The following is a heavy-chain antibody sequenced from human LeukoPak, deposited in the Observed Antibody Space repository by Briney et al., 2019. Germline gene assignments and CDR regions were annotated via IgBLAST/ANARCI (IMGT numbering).Heavy chain of an antibody. D-gene: IGHD6-13*01. CDR1: GGTFSSYA. CDR2: IIPIFGTA. Sequence: SVKVSCKASGGTFSSYAISWVRQAPGQGLEWMGGIIPIFGTANYAQKFQGRVTITADESTSTAYMELSSLRSEDTAVYYCARSSYSSSPRAPLEFDPWGQGTLVTVSS. J-gene: IGHJ5*02. V-gene: IGHV1-69*13. CDR3: ARSSYSSSPRAPLEFDP.